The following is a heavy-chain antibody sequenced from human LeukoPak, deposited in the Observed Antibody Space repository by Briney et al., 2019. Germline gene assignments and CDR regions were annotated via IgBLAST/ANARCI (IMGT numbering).Heavy chain of an antibody. V-gene: IGHV6-1*01. CDR3: TRDGIRVLDY. Sequence: SQTLSLTCGISGDSVSSNSAAWNWIRQSPSRGLEWLGRTYYRSKWYNDYAVSVKSRITINPDASKNQFSLQLSSVTPEDTAVYYCTRDGIRVLDYWGQGILVTVSS. J-gene: IGHJ4*02. CDR2: TYYRSKWYN. CDR1: GDSVSSNSAA. D-gene: IGHD1-1*01.